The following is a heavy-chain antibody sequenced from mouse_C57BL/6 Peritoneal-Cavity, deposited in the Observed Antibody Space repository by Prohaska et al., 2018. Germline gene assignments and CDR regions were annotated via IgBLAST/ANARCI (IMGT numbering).Heavy chain of an antibody. CDR3: ARSDYSAMDY. J-gene: IGHJ4*01. CDR1: GYTFTDYY. D-gene: IGHD2-12*01. Sequence: SVKISCKASGYTFTDYYMNWVKQSHGKSLEWIGDINPNNGGTSYNQKFKGKATLTVDKSSSTAYMELRSLTSEDTAVYYCARSDYSAMDYWGQGTSVTVSS. CDR2: INPNNGGT. V-gene: IGHV1-26*01.